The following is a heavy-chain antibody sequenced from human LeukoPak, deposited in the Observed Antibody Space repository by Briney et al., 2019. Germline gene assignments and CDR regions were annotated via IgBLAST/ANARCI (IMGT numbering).Heavy chain of an antibody. D-gene: IGHD3-22*01. Sequence: GASVKVSCKASGYTFTSYDINWVRQATGQGLEWMGWMNPNSGNTGYAQKFQGRVTMTRNTSISTAYMELSSLRSEDTAVYYCARLYYYDSSGYLRQSFDYWGQGTLVTVSS. V-gene: IGHV1-8*01. CDR2: MNPNSGNT. CDR1: GYTFTSYD. CDR3: ARLYYYDSSGYLRQSFDY. J-gene: IGHJ4*02.